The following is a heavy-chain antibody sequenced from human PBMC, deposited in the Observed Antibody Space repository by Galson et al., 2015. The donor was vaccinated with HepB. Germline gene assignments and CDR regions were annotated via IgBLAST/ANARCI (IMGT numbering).Heavy chain of an antibody. Sequence: SVKVSCKVSGYTLTELSMHWVRQAPGKGLEWMGGFDPEDGETIYAQKFQGRVTMTEDTSTDTAYMDLSSLRPDDTAVYYCARDGTGSENYHMDVWGKGTKVTVSS. V-gene: IGHV1-24*01. CDR3: ARDGTGSENYHMDV. J-gene: IGHJ6*03. CDR2: FDPEDGET. CDR1: GYTLTELS. D-gene: IGHD2-8*02.